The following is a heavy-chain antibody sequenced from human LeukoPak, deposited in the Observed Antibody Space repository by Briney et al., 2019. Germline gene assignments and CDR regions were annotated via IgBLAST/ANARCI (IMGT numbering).Heavy chain of an antibody. V-gene: IGHV1-69*05. CDR3: ARDNPLVGAFDY. CDR2: IIPIFGTA. D-gene: IGHD1-26*01. Sequence: SVKVSCKASGGTFSSYAISWVRQAPGQGLEWMGGIIPIFGTANYAQKFQGRVTMTRDTSTSTVYMELSSLRSEDTAVYYCARDNPLVGAFDYWGQGTLVTVSS. J-gene: IGHJ4*02. CDR1: GGTFSSYA.